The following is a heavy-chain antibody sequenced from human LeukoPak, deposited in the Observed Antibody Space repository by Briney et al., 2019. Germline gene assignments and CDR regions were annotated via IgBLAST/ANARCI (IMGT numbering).Heavy chain of an antibody. CDR2: IYYSGST. V-gene: IGHV4-39*01. CDR1: GGSISSGSYY. Sequence: SETLSLTCTVSGGSISSGSYYWGWIRQPPGKGLEWIGSIYYSGSTYYNPSLKSRVTISVDTSKNQFSLKLSSVTAADTAVYYCARHHQTGTDLFDAFDIWGQGTMVTVSS. D-gene: IGHD1-1*01. CDR3: ARHHQTGTDLFDAFDI. J-gene: IGHJ3*02.